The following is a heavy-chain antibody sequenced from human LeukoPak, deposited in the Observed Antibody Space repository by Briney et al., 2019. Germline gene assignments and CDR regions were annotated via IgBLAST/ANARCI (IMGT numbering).Heavy chain of an antibody. CDR1: GASIFNYY. D-gene: IGHD4/OR15-4a*01. V-gene: IGHV4-59*01. CDR3: ARDLRAKY. CDR2: VHHSGRT. Sequence: SETLSLTCNVSGASIFNYYWSWIRQAPGKGLEWIGYVHHSGRTNSNPSLGSRVTMSVDTSTSQLSLNLTSVTTADTAVYFCARDLRAKYWGQGTLVFVS. J-gene: IGHJ1*01.